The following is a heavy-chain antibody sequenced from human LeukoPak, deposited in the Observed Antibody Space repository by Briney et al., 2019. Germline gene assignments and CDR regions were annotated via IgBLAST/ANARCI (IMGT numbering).Heavy chain of an antibody. CDR3: ARSGVTTWGRYYYYYMDV. D-gene: IGHD4-17*01. CDR2: IYTSGST. J-gene: IGHJ6*03. Sequence: PWETLSLTCTVSGGSISSYYWSWIRQPAGKGLEWIGRIYTSGSTNYNPSLKSRVTMSVDTSKNQFSLKLSSVTAADTAVYYCARSGVTTWGRYYYYYMDVWGKGTTVTVSS. V-gene: IGHV4-4*07. CDR1: GGSISSYY.